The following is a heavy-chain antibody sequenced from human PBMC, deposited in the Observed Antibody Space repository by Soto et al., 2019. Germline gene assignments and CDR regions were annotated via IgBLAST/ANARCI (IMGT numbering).Heavy chain of an antibody. V-gene: IGHV3-74*01. J-gene: IGHJ4*02. CDR2: INSDGSST. CDR1: GFTFSSYW. Sequence: EVQLVESGGGLVQPGGSLRLSCAASGFTFSSYWMHWVRHAPGMGLLWVSRINSDGSSTSYADSVNGRFTISRDNAKNTLYLQMNILRAEDTAVYYCVRTSLVVAAATREDYWGQGTLVTVSS. D-gene: IGHD2-15*01. CDR3: VRTSLVVAAATREDY.